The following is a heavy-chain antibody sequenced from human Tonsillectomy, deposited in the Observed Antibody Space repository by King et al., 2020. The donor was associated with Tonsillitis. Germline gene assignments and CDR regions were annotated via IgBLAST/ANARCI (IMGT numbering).Heavy chain of an antibody. D-gene: IGHD3-22*01. CDR2: IYSGGSST. V-gene: IGHV3-23*03. Sequence: EVQLVESGGGLVQPGGSLRLSCAASGFTFSSYAMSWVRQAPGKGLEWVSVIYSGGSSTYYADSVKGRFTISRDNSKNTLYLQMNSLRAEDTAVYYCAKDRWGRYYDSSGLEPFDYWGQGTLVTVSS. J-gene: IGHJ4*02. CDR1: GFTFSSYA. CDR3: AKDRWGRYYDSSGLEPFDY.